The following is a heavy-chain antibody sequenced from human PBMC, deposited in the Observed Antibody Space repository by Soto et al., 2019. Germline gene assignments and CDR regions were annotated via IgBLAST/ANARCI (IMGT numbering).Heavy chain of an antibody. D-gene: IGHD3-22*01. V-gene: IGHV5-51*01. Sequence: GESLKISCKGSGYSFTSYWIGWVRQMPGKGLEWMGIIYPGDSDTRYSPSFQGQVTISADKSISTAYLQWSSLKASDTAMYYCARENYYDSSGYYYRYYYYGMDVWGQGTTVTVSS. CDR1: GYSFTSYW. CDR2: IYPGDSDT. J-gene: IGHJ6*02. CDR3: ARENYYDSSGYYYRYYYYGMDV.